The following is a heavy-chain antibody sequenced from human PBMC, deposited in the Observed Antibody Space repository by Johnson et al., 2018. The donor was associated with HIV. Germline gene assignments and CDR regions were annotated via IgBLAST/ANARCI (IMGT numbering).Heavy chain of an antibody. CDR3: ARALGLEVCAFDI. Sequence: QVQLVESGGGVVQPGRSLRLSCAASGFTFSSYAMHWVRQAPGKGLEWVAVISYDGGNKYYADSVKGRFTISRDNSKNTLYLQMNSLRAEDTAVYYCARALGLEVCAFDIWGQGTMVTVSS. J-gene: IGHJ3*02. V-gene: IGHV3-30*04. CDR2: ISYDGGNK. D-gene: IGHD2-8*01. CDR1: GFTFSSYA.